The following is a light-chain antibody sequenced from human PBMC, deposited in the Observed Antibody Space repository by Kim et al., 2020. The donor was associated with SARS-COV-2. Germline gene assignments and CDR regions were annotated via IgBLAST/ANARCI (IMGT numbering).Light chain of an antibody. Sequence: GTVTLTGASSTGAVTSGYYPNWFQQKPGQAPRALIYSTSNKYSWTPARFSGSLLGGKAALTLSGVQPEDEAEYYCLLYYGGAQLWVFGGGTQLTVL. CDR2: STS. V-gene: IGLV7-43*01. CDR3: LLYYGGAQLWV. CDR1: TGAVTSGYY. J-gene: IGLJ3*02.